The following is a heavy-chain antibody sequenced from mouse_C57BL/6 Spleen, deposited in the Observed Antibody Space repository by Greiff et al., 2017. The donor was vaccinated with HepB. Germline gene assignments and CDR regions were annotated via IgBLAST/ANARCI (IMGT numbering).Heavy chain of an antibody. CDR2: IDPENGDT. V-gene: IGHV14-4*01. CDR1: GFNIKDDY. D-gene: IGHD2-5*01. Sequence: EVQLQQSGAELVRPGASVKLSCTASGFNIKDDYMHWVKQRPEQGLEWIGWIDPENGDTEYASKSQGKATITADTSSNTAYLQLSSLTSEDTAVYYCTRDYSNSDWYFDVWGTGTTVTVSS. CDR3: TRDYSNSDWYFDV. J-gene: IGHJ1*03.